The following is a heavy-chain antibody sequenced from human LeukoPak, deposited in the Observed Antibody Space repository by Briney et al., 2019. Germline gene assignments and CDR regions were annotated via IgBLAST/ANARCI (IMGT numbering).Heavy chain of an antibody. V-gene: IGHV3-21*01. J-gene: IGHJ4*02. CDR3: ARARYSYTGIIDY. CDR2: ISSSSTHI. CDR1: GFTFSSYT. D-gene: IGHD5-18*01. Sequence: PGGSLRLSCAASGFTFSSYTMNWVRQAPGKGLEWVSSISSSSTHIYYADSVKGRFTISRDNAKNSLYLQINSLIAEGTAVYYCARARYSYTGIIDYWGQGTLVTVSS.